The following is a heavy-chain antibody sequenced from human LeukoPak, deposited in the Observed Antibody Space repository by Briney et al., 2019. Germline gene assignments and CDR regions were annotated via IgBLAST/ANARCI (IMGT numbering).Heavy chain of an antibody. V-gene: IGHV3-30-3*01. Sequence: GGSLRLSCAASGFTFSSYAMHGVRQAPGKGLEWVAVISYDGSNKYYADSVKGRFTISRDNSKNTLYLQMNSLKAEDTAVYYCAREVNYDILRPLYYYYYGMDVWGQGTTVTVSS. CDR3: AREVNYDILRPLYYYYYGMDV. CDR2: ISYDGSNK. CDR1: GFTFSSYA. D-gene: IGHD3-9*01. J-gene: IGHJ6*02.